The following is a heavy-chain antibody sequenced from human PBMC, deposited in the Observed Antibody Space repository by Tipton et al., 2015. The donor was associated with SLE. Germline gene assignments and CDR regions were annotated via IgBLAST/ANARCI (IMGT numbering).Heavy chain of an antibody. V-gene: IGHV3-21*01. CDR1: GLTFSTCI. CDR3: ASEGNPFDF. J-gene: IGHJ4*02. D-gene: IGHD3-10*01. Sequence: SLRLSCAASGLTFSTCIMNWVRQAPGKGLEWVSSISSSSTYIYYADSVKGRFTISRDNAKNSLYLQMNSLRAEDTAVYYCASEGNPFDFGGQGPLVPVSS. CDR2: ISSSSTYI.